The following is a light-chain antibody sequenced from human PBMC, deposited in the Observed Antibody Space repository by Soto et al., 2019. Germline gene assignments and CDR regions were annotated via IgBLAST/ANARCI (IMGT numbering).Light chain of an antibody. CDR3: SSYTSSDTLV. CDR2: DVS. CDR1: SSDVGGYNY. V-gene: IGLV2-14*03. J-gene: IGLJ1*01. Sequence: QSALTQDASVSGSPGQSITISCTGTSSDVGGYNYVSWYQQHPGRAPKLMIYDVSSRPSGVSYRFSGSKSGNTASLTISGLQAEDEADYFCSSYTSSDTLVFGAGTKVTVL.